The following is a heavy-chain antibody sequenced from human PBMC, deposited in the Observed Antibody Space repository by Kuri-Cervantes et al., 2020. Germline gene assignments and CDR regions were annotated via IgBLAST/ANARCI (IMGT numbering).Heavy chain of an antibody. J-gene: IGHJ4*03. V-gene: IGHV4-61*08. CDR2: IYHSGTT. D-gene: IGHD4-17*01. CDR3: AGNDNQGDYVSGF. CDR1: GGSVSSGDYY. Sequence: SETLSLTCTVSGGSVSSGDYYWSWIRQPPGKGLEWIAYIYHSGTTKYNPSLKSRVTISLDTSKNQVSLRLSSVTAADTAVYYCAGNDNQGDYVSGFWGQGTLVTVSS.